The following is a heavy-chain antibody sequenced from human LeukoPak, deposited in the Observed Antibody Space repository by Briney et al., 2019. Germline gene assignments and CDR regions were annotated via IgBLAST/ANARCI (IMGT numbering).Heavy chain of an antibody. CDR1: GFTFSTYS. Sequence: GGSLRLSYAASGFTFSTYSMNWVRQAPGKGLEWLAYISSTSNTIYYADSVKGRFTISRDNAKNSLYLQMNSLRDEDTAVYYCARDRYYSSDYWGQGTLVTVSS. CDR2: ISSTSNTI. CDR3: ARDRYYSSDY. V-gene: IGHV3-48*02. J-gene: IGHJ4*02. D-gene: IGHD1-26*01.